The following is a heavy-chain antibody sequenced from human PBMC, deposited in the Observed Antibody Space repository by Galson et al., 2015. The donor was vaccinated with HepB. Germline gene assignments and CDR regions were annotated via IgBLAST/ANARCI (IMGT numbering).Heavy chain of an antibody. CDR3: TRHAVTPNYCSGGSCRPHYYYYMDV. Sequence: SLRLSCAASGFTLSGSAMHWVRQASGKGLEWVGRIRSKANSYATAYAASVKGRFTISRDDSKNTAYLQMNSLKTEDTAVDYCTRHAVTPNYCSGGSCRPHYYYYMDVWGKGTTVTVSS. J-gene: IGHJ6*03. D-gene: IGHD2-15*01. CDR1: GFTLSGSA. V-gene: IGHV3-73*01. CDR2: IRSKANSYAT.